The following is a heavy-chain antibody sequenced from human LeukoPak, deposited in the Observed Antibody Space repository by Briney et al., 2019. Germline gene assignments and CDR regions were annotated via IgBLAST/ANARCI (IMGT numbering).Heavy chain of an antibody. D-gene: IGHD2-15*01. J-gene: IGHJ6*02. CDR3: ARDVVVAAEYYYYYYGMDV. Sequence: SETLSLTCTVSGGSISSGDYYWSWIRQPPGKGLEWIGYIYYSGSTYYNPSLKNRVTISVDTSKNRFSLKLSSVTAADTAVYYCARDVVVAAEYYYYYYGMDVWGQGTTVTVSS. CDR1: GGSISSGDYY. CDR2: IYYSGST. V-gene: IGHV4-30-4*01.